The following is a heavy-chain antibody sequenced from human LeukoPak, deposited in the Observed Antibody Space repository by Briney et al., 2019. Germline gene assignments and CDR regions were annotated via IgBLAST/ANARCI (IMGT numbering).Heavy chain of an antibody. CDR1: GGSFSGDY. D-gene: IGHD3-9*01. V-gene: IGHV4-34*01. CDR3: ARRVRYFDWFDP. CDR2: IYHSGGT. J-gene: IGHJ5*02. Sequence: SETLSLTCAVYGGSFSGDYWSWIRQPPGKGLEWIGEIYHSGGTNYNPSLKSRVTISVDTSKNQFSLKLSSVTAADTAVYYCARRVRYFDWFDPWGQGTLVTVSS.